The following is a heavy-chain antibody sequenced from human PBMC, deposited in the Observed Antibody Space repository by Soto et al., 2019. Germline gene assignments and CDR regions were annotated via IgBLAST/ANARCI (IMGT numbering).Heavy chain of an antibody. CDR2: ISYDGSNK. V-gene: IGHV3-30-3*01. CDR3: ARDGGGSTVVTLDY. D-gene: IGHD4-17*01. CDR1: GFTFSSYA. Sequence: QVQLVESGGGVVQPGRSLRLSCAASGFTFSSYATHWVRQAPGKGLEWVAVISYDGSNKYYADSVKGRFTISRDNSKNTLYLQMNSLRAEDTAVYYCARDGGGSTVVTLDYWGQGTLVTVSS. J-gene: IGHJ4*02.